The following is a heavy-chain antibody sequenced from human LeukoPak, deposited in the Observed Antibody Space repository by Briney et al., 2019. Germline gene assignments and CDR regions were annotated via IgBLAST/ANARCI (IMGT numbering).Heavy chain of an antibody. J-gene: IGHJ6*03. CDR2: IKQDGSEK. CDR1: GFTFSSYW. V-gene: IGHV3-7*01. Sequence: GGSLRLSCAASGFTFSSYWMSWVRQAPGKGLEWVANIKQDGSEKYYVDSVKGRFTISRDNAKNSLYLQMNSLRAEDTAVYYCARVLAVAAYYYYMDVWGKGTTVTVSS. D-gene: IGHD6-19*01. CDR3: ARVLAVAAYYYYMDV.